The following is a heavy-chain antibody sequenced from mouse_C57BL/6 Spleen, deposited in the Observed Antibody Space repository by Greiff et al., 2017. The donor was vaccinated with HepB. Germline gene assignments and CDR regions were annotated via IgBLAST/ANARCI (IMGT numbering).Heavy chain of an antibody. Sequence: DVQLQESGPGMVKPSQSLSLTCTVTGYSITSGYDWHWIRHFPGNKLEWMGYISYSGSTNYNPSLKSRISITHDTSKNHFFLKLNSVTTEDTATYYCARGAQATSAWFAYWGQGTLVTVSA. CDR3: ARGAQATSAWFAY. J-gene: IGHJ3*01. D-gene: IGHD3-2*02. V-gene: IGHV3-1*01. CDR2: ISYSGST. CDR1: GYSITSGYD.